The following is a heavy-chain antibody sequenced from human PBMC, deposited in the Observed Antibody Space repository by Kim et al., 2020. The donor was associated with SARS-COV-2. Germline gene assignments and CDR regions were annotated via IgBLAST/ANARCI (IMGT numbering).Heavy chain of an antibody. J-gene: IGHJ4*02. CDR1: GYTFTSYG. CDR3: ARLHGRGWGRYYDFWSGYSPRPYFDY. D-gene: IGHD3-3*01. Sequence: ASVKVSCKASGYTFTSYGISWVRQAPGQGLEWMGWISAYNGNTNYAQKLQGRVTMTTDTSTSTAYMELRSLRSDDTAVYYCARLHGRGWGRYYDFWSGYSPRPYFDYWGQGTLVTVSS. V-gene: IGHV1-18*01. CDR2: ISAYNGNT.